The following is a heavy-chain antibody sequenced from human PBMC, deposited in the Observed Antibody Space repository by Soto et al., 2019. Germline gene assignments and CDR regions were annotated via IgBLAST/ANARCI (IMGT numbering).Heavy chain of an antibody. D-gene: IGHD6-19*01. J-gene: IGHJ4*02. V-gene: IGHV3-33*01. CDR2: IWYDGSNK. Sequence: QVQLVESGGGVVQPGRSLRLSCAASGFTFSSYGMHWVRQAPGKGLEWVAVIWYDGSNKYYADSVKGRFTISRDNSKNTLYLQMNSLRAEDTAVYYCARDVNIAVVDFDYWGQGTLVTVSS. CDR3: ARDVNIAVVDFDY. CDR1: GFTFSSYG.